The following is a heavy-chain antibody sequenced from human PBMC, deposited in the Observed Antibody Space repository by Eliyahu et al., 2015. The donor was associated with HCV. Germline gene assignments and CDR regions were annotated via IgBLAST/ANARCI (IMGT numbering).Heavy chain of an antibody. CDR2: IYYRVGT. CDR1: GGXISSXSYX. CDR3: ARTYYDFWSGYYGGAWFDP. D-gene: IGHD3-3*01. Sequence: QLQLQESGPGLVKPSETLSLTCTVSGGXISSXSYXWGWXXQPPGKGLGWIGSIYYRVGTYYNPSXKSRVTISVDTSKNQFSLKLSSVTAADTAVYYCARTYYDFWSGYYGGAWFDPWGQGTLVTVSS. J-gene: IGHJ5*02. V-gene: IGHV4-39*01.